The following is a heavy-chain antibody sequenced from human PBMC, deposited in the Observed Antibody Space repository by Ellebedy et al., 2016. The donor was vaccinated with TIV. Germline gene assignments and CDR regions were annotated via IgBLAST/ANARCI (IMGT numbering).Heavy chain of an antibody. Sequence: PGGSLRLSCAASGFTFSSYGMHWVRQPPGKGLAWVALISSDGSNEDYGDSVKGRFTISRDNSKNTLSLQMNSLRAEDTAVYYCAKEMATIRRYFDLWGRGTVVTVSS. V-gene: IGHV3-30*18. CDR3: AKEMATIRRYFDL. D-gene: IGHD5-24*01. CDR1: GFTFSSYG. CDR2: ISSDGSNE. J-gene: IGHJ2*01.